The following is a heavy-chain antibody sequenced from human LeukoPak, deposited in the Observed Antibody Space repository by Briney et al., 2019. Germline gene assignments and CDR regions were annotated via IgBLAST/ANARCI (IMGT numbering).Heavy chain of an antibody. Sequence: ASVKVSCKVSGYTLTELSMHWVRQAPGKGLEWMGGFDPEDGETIYAQKFQGRVTMTEDTSTDTAYMELSSLRSEDTAVYYCATSPGRGMVVTAMGSRYFDLWGHGTLVTVSS. J-gene: IGHJ2*01. CDR2: FDPEDGET. CDR3: ATSPGRGMVVTAMGSRYFDL. D-gene: IGHD2-21*02. V-gene: IGHV1-24*01. CDR1: GYTLTELS.